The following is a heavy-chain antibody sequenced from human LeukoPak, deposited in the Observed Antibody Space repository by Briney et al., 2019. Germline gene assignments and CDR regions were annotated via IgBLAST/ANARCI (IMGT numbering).Heavy chain of an antibody. CDR2: IRKKGYGETT. D-gene: IGHD4-17*01. Sequence: LTGRSLRLSCTASGFSFGDDAWSWFRQAPGRGLEFVSFIRKKGYGETTDYAASVRGRFTISRDDAKSTAYLQMNSLEIEDTALYYCSRGLHDYGDSNYYFDQWGRETQVTVSS. CDR1: GFSFGDDA. J-gene: IGHJ4*02. CDR3: SRGLHDYGDSNYYFDQ. V-gene: IGHV3-49*03.